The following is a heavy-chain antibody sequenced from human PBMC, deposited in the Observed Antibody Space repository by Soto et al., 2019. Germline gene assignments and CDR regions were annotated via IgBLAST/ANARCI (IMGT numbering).Heavy chain of an antibody. J-gene: IGHJ6*02. CDR1: EGTFSSYA. CDR2: IIPIFGTA. Sequence: ASVKVSCKASEGTFSSYAISWVRQAPGQGLEWMGGIIPIFGTANYAQKFQGRVTITADESTSTAYMELSSLRSEDTAVYYCARDTCSSTSCSSGYYYYYGMDVWGQGTTVTVSS. V-gene: IGHV1-69*13. CDR3: ARDTCSSTSCSSGYYYYYGMDV. D-gene: IGHD2-2*01.